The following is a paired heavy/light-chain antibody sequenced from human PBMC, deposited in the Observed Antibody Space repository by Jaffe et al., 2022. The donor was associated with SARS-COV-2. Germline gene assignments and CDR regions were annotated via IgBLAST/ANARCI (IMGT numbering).Heavy chain of an antibody. CDR3: TRRVPSTSLRNS. CDR2: VFNTGAT. J-gene: IGHJ4*02. V-gene: IGHV4-39*01. CDR1: GGSMSSGNYR. D-gene: IGHD5-12*01. Sequence: QLQLQESGPGLVKPSETLSLTCTVSGGSMSSGNYRWGWIRQPPGKPLEWIGTVFNTGATSYNPSLKTRVTISVDWSKDQFSLKLDSVTAADTAVYYCTRRVPSTSLRNSWGQGTLVTVSS.
Light chain of an antibody. CDR2: DVS. J-gene: IGLJ2*01. CDR1: SSDVGNYDH. CDR3: NSYTTISTWI. Sequence: QSALTQPASVSGSPGQSITISCTGTSSDVGNYDHVSWFQQHPGKVPKLIIYDVSNRPSGVSNRFSGSKSGNTASLTISGLQAEDEADYYCNSYTTISTWIFGGGTKLTVL. V-gene: IGLV2-14*03.